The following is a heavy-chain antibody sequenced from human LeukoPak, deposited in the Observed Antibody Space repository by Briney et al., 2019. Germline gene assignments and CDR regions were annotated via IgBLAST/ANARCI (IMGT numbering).Heavy chain of an antibody. V-gene: IGHV1-18*01. J-gene: IGHJ5*01. CDR2: ISTYSGNT. CDR3: ARGGVTNWLDS. CDR1: GYTFTNYG. D-gene: IGHD3-10*01. Sequence: ASVKVSCKASGYTFTNYGITWVRQAPGQGLEWMGWISTYSGNTNYARNLQGRVTMTTDTSTTTAYMELRSLRSDDTAVYCCARGGVTNWLDSWGQGTLVTVSS.